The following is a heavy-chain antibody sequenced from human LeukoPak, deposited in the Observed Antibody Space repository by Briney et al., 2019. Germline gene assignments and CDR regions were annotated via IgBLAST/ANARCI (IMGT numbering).Heavy chain of an antibody. V-gene: IGHV3-43D*04. CDR3: AKSPYYYYYMDV. CDR2: ISWDGGST. J-gene: IGHJ6*03. CDR1: GFTFDDYA. Sequence: GGSLRLSCAASGFTFDDYAMHWVRQAPGKGLEWVSLISWDGGSTYYADSVKGRFTISRDNSKNSLYLQMNSLRAGDTALYYCAKSPYYYYYMDVWGKGTTVTVSS.